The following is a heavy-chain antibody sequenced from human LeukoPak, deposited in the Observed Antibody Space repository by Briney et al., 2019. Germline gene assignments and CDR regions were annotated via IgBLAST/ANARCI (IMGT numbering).Heavy chain of an antibody. D-gene: IGHD3-16*02. CDR2: IRYDGSNK. Sequence: GGSLRLSCAASGLTFSSYGMHWVRQAPGKGLEWVAFIRYDGSNKYYADSAKGRFTISRDNSKNTLYLQMNSLRAEDTAVYYCAKGGGDIWETTSYWGQGTLVTVSS. CDR1: GLTFSSYG. V-gene: IGHV3-30*02. J-gene: IGHJ4*02. CDR3: AKGGGDIWETTSY.